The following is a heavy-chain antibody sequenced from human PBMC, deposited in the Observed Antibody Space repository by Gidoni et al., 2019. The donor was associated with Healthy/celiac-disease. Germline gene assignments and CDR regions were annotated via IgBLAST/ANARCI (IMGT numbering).Heavy chain of an antibody. CDR3: ARGRGGIQLQEIHSCAFDI. V-gene: IGHV3-33*01. Sequence: QVQLVESGGGVVQPGRSLRLSCAASGFTFSSYGMHWVRQAPGKGLEWVAVIWYDGSNKYYADSVKGRFTISRDNSKNTLYLQMNSLRAEDTAVYYCARGRGGIQLQEIHSCAFDIWGQGTMVTVSS. CDR2: IWYDGSNK. J-gene: IGHJ3*02. CDR1: GFTFSSYG. D-gene: IGHD5-18*01.